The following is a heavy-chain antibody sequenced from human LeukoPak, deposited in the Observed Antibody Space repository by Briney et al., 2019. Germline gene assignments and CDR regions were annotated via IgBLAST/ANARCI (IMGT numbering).Heavy chain of an antibody. CDR1: GGTFSSYA. CDR3: ARGLYYDSSGYLYYYYYMDV. Sequence: SVKLSCKASGGTFSSYAISWVRQAPGQGLEWMGGIIPIFGTANYAQKFQGRVTITADKSTTTAYMELNSLRSEDTAVYYCARGLYYDSSGYLYYYYYMDVWGKGTTVTVSS. V-gene: IGHV1-69*06. D-gene: IGHD3-22*01. J-gene: IGHJ6*03. CDR2: IIPIFGTA.